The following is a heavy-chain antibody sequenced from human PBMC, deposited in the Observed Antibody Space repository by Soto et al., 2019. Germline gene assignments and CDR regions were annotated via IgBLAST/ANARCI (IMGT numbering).Heavy chain of an antibody. CDR3: AKSDSLIAVAGHFDY. CDR1: GFTFSSYG. J-gene: IGHJ4*02. V-gene: IGHV3-30*18. CDR2: ISYDGSNK. D-gene: IGHD6-19*01. Sequence: QVQLVESGGGVGQPGRSLRLSCAASGFTFSSYGMHWVRQAPGKGLEWVAVISYDGSNKYYADSVKGRFTISRDNSKNTLYLQMNSLRAEDTAVYYCAKSDSLIAVAGHFDYWGQGTLVTVSS.